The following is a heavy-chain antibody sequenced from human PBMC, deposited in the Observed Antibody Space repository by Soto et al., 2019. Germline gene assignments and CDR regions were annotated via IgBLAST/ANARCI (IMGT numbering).Heavy chain of an antibody. V-gene: IGHV1-3*01. J-gene: IGHJ4*02. Sequence: QVQLVQSGAVVKKPGASVKVSCKASGYTFTSYAMHWVRQAPGQRLEWMGWINAGNGNTKYSQKFQGRVTITRDTSASTAYMELSSLRSEDTAVYYCARDGSSWYYFDYWGQGTLVTVSS. CDR3: ARDGSSWYYFDY. CDR2: INAGNGNT. CDR1: GYTFTSYA. D-gene: IGHD6-13*01.